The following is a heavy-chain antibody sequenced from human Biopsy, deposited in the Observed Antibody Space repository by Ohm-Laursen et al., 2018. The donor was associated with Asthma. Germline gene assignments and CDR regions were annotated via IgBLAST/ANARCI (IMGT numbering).Heavy chain of an antibody. J-gene: IGHJ4*02. D-gene: IGHD4-17*01. V-gene: IGHV1-24*01. Sequence: ASVNVSCKISGYSLTDLSMHWVRQAPGRGLEWMGGHDHEEGGTVNARRFQGRVTMTEDTSTDTAYMELSSLSSADTAVYYCASDFPKDYVRYNFQFWGQGTLVTVSS. CDR3: ASDFPKDYVRYNFQF. CDR1: GYSLTDLS. CDR2: HDHEEGGT.